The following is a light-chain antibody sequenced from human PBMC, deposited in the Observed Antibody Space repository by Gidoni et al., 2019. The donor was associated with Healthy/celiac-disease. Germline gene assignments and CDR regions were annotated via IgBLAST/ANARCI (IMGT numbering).Light chain of an antibody. V-gene: IGKV3-11*01. Sequence: PGESATLSFRASQSVSSYLAWYQQKPGQAPRLLIYDASNLATGIPARFSGSGSGTDFTLTISSLEPEDFAVYYCQQRSNWPRTFGGGSKVEIK. CDR1: QSVSSY. CDR2: DAS. CDR3: QQRSNWPRT. J-gene: IGKJ4*01.